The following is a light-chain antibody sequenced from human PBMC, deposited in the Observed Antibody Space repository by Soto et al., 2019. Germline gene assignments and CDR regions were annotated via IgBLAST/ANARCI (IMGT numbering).Light chain of an antibody. Sequence: HSALTQPASVSGSPGQSITISCTGTGSDVGGYNYVSWYQQHPGKAPKVMIYDVSNRPSGVSNRFSGSKSVNTASLTISGLQAEDEADYYCSSYTIASRPLVFGGGTKLTVL. CDR3: SSYTIASRPLV. V-gene: IGLV2-14*01. J-gene: IGLJ2*01. CDR2: DVS. CDR1: GSDVGGYNY.